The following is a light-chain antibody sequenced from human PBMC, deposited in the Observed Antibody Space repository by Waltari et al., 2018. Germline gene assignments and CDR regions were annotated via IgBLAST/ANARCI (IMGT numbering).Light chain of an antibody. CDR2: DDS. J-gene: IGLJ3*02. CDR1: SVGSDS. Sequence: SHLLTPPPSVSVAPPQTAKITCVGNSVGSDSVHWYQQKSGRAPEVVVYDDSARPSGIPERMSGAKSGNTATLTIARVEAGDEADYYCQLWDGITDHWVFGGGTKVTVL. CDR3: QLWDGITDHWV. V-gene: IGLV3-21*02.